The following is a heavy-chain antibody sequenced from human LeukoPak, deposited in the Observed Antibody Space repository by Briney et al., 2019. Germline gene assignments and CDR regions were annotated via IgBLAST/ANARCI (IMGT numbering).Heavy chain of an antibody. CDR2: IIPIFGIA. V-gene: IGHV1-69*04. CDR1: GGTFSSYA. D-gene: IGHD3-22*01. CDR3: AREDDSSAITFDY. J-gene: IGHJ4*02. Sequence: ASVKVSCKASGGTFSSYAISWVRQAPGQGLEWMGRIIPIFGIANYAQKFQGRVTITADKSTSTAYMELSSLRSEDTAVYYCAREDDSSAITFDYWGQGTLVTVSS.